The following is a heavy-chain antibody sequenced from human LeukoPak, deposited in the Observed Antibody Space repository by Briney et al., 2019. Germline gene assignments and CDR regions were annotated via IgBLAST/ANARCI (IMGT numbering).Heavy chain of an antibody. CDR2: IYYSGST. CDR1: GGSISSSSYY. CDR3: ARVPSSSSSGYFDY. Sequence: SETLSLTCTVSGGSISSSSYYWGWIRQPPGKGLEWIGSIYYSGSTYYNPSLKSRVTISVDTSKNQFSLKLSSVTAADTAVYYCARVPSSSSSGYFDYWGQGTLVTVSS. V-gene: IGHV4-39*07. J-gene: IGHJ4*02. D-gene: IGHD6-6*01.